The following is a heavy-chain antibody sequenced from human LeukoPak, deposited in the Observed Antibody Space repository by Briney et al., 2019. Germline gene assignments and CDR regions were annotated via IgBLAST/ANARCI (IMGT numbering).Heavy chain of an antibody. D-gene: IGHD3-22*01. V-gene: IGHV3-23*01. CDR1: GFTFSSYA. Sequence: PGGSLRLSCAASGFTFSSYAMSWVRQAPGKGLEWVSAISGSGGSTYYADSVKGRFTISRDNSKNTLYLQMNSLRAEDTAVYYCAKVPIGEWLLLSFDYWGQGTLVTVSS. CDR3: AKVPIGEWLLLSFDY. CDR2: ISGSGGST. J-gene: IGHJ4*02.